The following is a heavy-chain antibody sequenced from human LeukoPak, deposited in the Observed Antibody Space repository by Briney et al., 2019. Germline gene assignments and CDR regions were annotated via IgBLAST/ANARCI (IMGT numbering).Heavy chain of an antibody. D-gene: IGHD3-3*01. CDR2: TYYRSQQWHS. CDR3: GRETDFGVVTN. J-gene: IGHJ4*02. Sequence: SQTLSLTCDISGDIVSSNSAAWNWIRQSPSRGLEWLGRTYYRSQQWHSDYAPSVKGRITLNPDTSKNQFSLQLNSMTPEDTALYYCGRETDFGVVTNWGQGTLVTVSS. V-gene: IGHV6-1*01. CDR1: GDIVSSNSAA.